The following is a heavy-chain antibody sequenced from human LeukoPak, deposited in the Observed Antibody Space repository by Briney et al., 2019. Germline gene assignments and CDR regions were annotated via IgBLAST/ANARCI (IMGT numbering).Heavy chain of an antibody. CDR1: GFIFSSYA. D-gene: IGHD2-15*01. J-gene: IGHJ4*02. CDR3: SKDEDMVVVVPAFY. CDR2: ISGSGGST. Sequence: PGGSLRLSCAASGFIFSSYAMSWVRQAPGKGLEWVSAISGSGGSTYYADSVKGRFTISRDNSKNTLYLQMNSLRAEATAVNYFSKDEDMVVVVPAFYWGRGTLVTVPS. V-gene: IGHV3-23*01.